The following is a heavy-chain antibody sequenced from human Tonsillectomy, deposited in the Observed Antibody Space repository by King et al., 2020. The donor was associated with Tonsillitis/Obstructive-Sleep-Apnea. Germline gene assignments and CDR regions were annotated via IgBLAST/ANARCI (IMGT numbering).Heavy chain of an antibody. V-gene: IGHV5-10-1*03. J-gene: IGHJ3*02. CDR3: ARQSGTSSHGAFDI. CDR1: GYSFTSYW. Sequence: EVQLVESGAEVKKPGESLRISCTGSGYSFTSYWISWVRQMPGKGLEWMGRIDPSDSYTNYSPSFQGHVTISADKSITTADLQWSSLKASDTALYYCARQSGTSSHGAFDIWGQGTLVTVSS. CDR2: IDPSDSYT. D-gene: IGHD1-26*01.